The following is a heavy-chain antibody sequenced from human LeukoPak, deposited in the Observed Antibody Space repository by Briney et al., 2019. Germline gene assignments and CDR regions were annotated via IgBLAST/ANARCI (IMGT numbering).Heavy chain of an antibody. CDR2: ISYDGSNK. Sequence: GGSLRLSCAASGFTFSSHAMHWVRQAPGKGLEWVAVISYDGSNKYYADSVKGRFTISRDNSKNTLYLQMNSLRPEDTAVYYCARGPNWNYWYFGYWGQGTLVTVSS. CDR3: ARGPNWNYWYFGY. J-gene: IGHJ4*02. D-gene: IGHD1-7*01. V-gene: IGHV3-30*01. CDR1: GFTFSSHA.